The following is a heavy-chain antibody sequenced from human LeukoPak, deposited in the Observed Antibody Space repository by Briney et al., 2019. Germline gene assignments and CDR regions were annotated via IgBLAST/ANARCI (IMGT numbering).Heavy chain of an antibody. D-gene: IGHD3-10*01. J-gene: IGHJ6*02. CDR3: AKRSRRLTIVRGVPREDV. CDR2: ISYDGSEK. V-gene: IGHV3-30*18. Sequence: PGRSLRLSCAASGFTFSSYGMHWVRQAPGKGLEWVAVISYDGSEKYYEDSVKGRFTISRDNSKNTVYLEMSSLRAEDTAVYYCAKRSRRLTIVRGVPREDVWGQGTTVTVSS. CDR1: GFTFSSYG.